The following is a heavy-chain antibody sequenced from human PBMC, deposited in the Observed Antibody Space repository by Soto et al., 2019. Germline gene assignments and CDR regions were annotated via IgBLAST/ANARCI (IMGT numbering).Heavy chain of an antibody. V-gene: IGHV1-69*01. J-gene: IGHJ3*02. CDR3: ARDAAYCGGDCYSSRAFDI. CDR2: IIPSLGTA. Sequence: QVQLVQSGAEVKKPGSSVKVSCKASGGTFSSYAISWVRQAPGQGLEWMGGIIPSLGTANYAQKFQGRVTITADESTSTAYMELSSLRSEDTAVYYCARDAAYCGGDCYSSRAFDIWGQGTMVTVSS. CDR1: GGTFSSYA. D-gene: IGHD2-21*02.